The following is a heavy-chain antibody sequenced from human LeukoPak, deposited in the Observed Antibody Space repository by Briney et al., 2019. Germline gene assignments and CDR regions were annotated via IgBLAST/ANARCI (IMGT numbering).Heavy chain of an antibody. CDR2: IGYDGTNE. J-gene: IGHJ4*02. Sequence: GKSLRLSCAASEFTFSSYGMHWVRQAPGKGLEWVAVIGYDGTNEYYADSVRGRFTNSRDNSKNTLYLQMNSLRAEDTAMYYCARGASTLWFGELLPSPPLDYWGQGTLVTVSS. V-gene: IGHV3-33*01. D-gene: IGHD3-10*01. CDR1: EFTFSSYG. CDR3: ARGASTLWFGELLPSPPLDY.